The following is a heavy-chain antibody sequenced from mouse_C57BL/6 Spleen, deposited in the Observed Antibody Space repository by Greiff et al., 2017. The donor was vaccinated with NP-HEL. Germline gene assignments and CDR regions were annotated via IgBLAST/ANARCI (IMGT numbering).Heavy chain of an antibody. CDR2: IYPRSGNT. D-gene: IGHD1-1*01. CDR1: GYTFTSYG. CDR3: ARGYYGSSWYFDV. V-gene: IGHV1-81*01. J-gene: IGHJ1*03. Sequence: VQLQESGAELARPGASVKLSCKASGYTFTSYGISWVKQRPGQGLEWIGEIYPRSGNTYYNEKFKGKATLTADKSSSTAYMELRSLTSEDSAVYFCARGYYGSSWYFDVWGTGTTVTVSS.